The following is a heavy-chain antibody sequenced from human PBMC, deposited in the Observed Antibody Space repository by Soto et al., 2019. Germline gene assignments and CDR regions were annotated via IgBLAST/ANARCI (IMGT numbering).Heavy chain of an antibody. CDR3: ARVNGYYYYGMDV. Sequence: QVQLVESGGGLVKPGGSLRLSCAASGFTFSEYYMSWIRQAPGRGLEWVSDISSSGSIIYYADSVKGRFTISRDNAKNSLYLQMNSLTAEDTAVYYCARVNGYYYYGMDVWGQGTTVTVSS. D-gene: IGHD3-22*01. J-gene: IGHJ6*02. CDR1: GFTFSEYY. V-gene: IGHV3-11*01. CDR2: ISSSGSII.